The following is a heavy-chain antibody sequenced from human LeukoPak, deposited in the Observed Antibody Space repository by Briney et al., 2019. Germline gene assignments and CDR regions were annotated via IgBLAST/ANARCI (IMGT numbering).Heavy chain of an antibody. J-gene: IGHJ5*01. CDR1: GFTFTNFA. CDR2: IGGSGDT. D-gene: IGHD3-10*01. V-gene: IGHV3-23*01. CDR3: AKDGSGWSYDS. Sequence: PGGSLRLSCAASGFTFTNFAVGWVRQAPGSALEWVSRIGGSGDTYYADSVKGRFTISRDISKNTLYLQLSSLRDDDTAVYYCAKDGSGWSYDSWGQGTLVTVSS.